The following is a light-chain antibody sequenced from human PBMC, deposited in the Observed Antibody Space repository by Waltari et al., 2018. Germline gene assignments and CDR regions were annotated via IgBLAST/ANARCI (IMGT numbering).Light chain of an antibody. J-gene: IGLJ1*01. V-gene: IGLV2-8*01. CDR3: SSYAGSNGFYV. CDR2: EVT. Sequence: QSALTQPPSASGSLGQSVTISCTGTSSDIGGYNYVSWYQQHPGKAPKLMIYEVTKRPSGVPDRLSGSKSGNTASLTLSGLQAEDEADYYCSSYAGSNGFYVFGTGTTVTVL. CDR1: SSDIGGYNY.